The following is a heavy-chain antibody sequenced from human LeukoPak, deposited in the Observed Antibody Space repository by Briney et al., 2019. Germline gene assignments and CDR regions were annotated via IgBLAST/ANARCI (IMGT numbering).Heavy chain of an antibody. Sequence: ASVKVSCKASGYTFTSCGISWVRQAPGQGLEWMGWMNPNSGNTGYAQKFQGRVTMTRNTSISTAYMELSSLRSEDTAVYYCARGYGESYYYGMDVWGQGTTVTVSS. V-gene: IGHV1-8*02. CDR1: GYTFTSCG. CDR2: MNPNSGNT. J-gene: IGHJ6*02. CDR3: ARGYGESYYYGMDV. D-gene: IGHD4-17*01.